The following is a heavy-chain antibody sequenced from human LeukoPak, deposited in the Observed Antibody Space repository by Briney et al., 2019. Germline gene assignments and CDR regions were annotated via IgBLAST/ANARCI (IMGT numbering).Heavy chain of an antibody. J-gene: IGHJ4*02. CDR3: ARDAPGYSYGSDDFDY. V-gene: IGHV1-69*11. CDR1: GGTFSSYA. Sequence: SVKVSCKASGGTFSSYAITWVRQAPGQGLEWMGRIIPILESEDYAQKFQGRVTITTDEFKTTAYMELSSLRPDDTAVYFCARDAPGYSYGSDDFDYWGQGTLVTVSS. CDR2: IIPILESE. D-gene: IGHD5-18*01.